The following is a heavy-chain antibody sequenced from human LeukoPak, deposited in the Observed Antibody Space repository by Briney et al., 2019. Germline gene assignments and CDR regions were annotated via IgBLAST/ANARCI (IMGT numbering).Heavy chain of an antibody. J-gene: IGHJ4*02. V-gene: IGHV5-51*07. CDR3: ATLRNSGFDY. CDR2: IYPGDSDT. CDR1: GYILTNYW. Sequence: VDAVKISCDGSGYILTNYWIGWVHQMTGKSMEWMGIIYPGDSDTTYSPSFQGQATMSADKSIFTAYLQWSSLTASDTAMYYCATLRNSGFDYWGQGTLVTVSS. D-gene: IGHD1-26*01.